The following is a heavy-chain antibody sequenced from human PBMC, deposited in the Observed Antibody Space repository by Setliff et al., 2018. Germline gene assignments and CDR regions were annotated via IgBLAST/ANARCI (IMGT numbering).Heavy chain of an antibody. V-gene: IGHV3-21*01. Sequence: PGGSLRLSCAASGFTFSSYSMNWVRQAPGKGLEWVSSISSSSSYIYYADSVKGRFTISRDNAKNSLYLQMNSLRAEDTAVYYCAKENDFWSGYAFDIWGQGTMVTVSS. J-gene: IGHJ3*02. D-gene: IGHD3-3*01. CDR1: GFTFSSYS. CDR2: ISSSSSYI. CDR3: AKENDFWSGYAFDI.